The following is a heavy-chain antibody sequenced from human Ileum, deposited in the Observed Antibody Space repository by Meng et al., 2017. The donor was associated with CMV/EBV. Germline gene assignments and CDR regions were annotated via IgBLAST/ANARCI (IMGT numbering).Heavy chain of an antibody. Sequence: GGSLRLSCKASGYSFTTYWIGGVRQMPGKGPEWMGIIYPSDSDTKYGPSFQGQATFSFDKSINTASLHWSSLKASDTAMYYCAKPAHGSGFYLDYWGQGTLVTVSS. CDR2: IYPSDSDT. CDR1: GYSFTTYW. D-gene: IGHD3-10*01. CDR3: AKPAHGSGFYLDY. V-gene: IGHV5-51*01. J-gene: IGHJ4*02.